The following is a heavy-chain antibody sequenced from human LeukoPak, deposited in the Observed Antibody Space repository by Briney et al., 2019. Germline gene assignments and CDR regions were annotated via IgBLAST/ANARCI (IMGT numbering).Heavy chain of an antibody. CDR2: INHSGST. CDR1: DDSISSGYY. V-gene: IGHV4-38-2*02. J-gene: IGHJ4*02. D-gene: IGHD4-17*01. Sequence: SETLSLTCTVSDDSISSGYYWGWIRQPPGKGLEWIGEINHSGSTNYNPSLKSRVTISVDTSKNQFSLKLSSVTAADTAVYYCATSLTTLYYFDYWGQGTLVTVSS. CDR3: ATSLTTLYYFDY.